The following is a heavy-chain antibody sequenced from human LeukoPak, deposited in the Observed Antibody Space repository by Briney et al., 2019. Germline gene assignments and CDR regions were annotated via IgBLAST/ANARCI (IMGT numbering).Heavy chain of an antibody. V-gene: IGHV5-51*01. CDR1: GYSFTSYW. CDR3: ARPEVEYSYATPFGY. CDR2: IYTGDSDT. Sequence: GESLKISCKGSGYSFTSYWTGCVRQMPGKGLEWMGIIYTGDSDTRYSPSFQGQVTISADGSISTAYLQWSSLKASDTAMYYYARPEVEYSYATPFGYWDQGTLVTVSS. D-gene: IGHD5-18*01. J-gene: IGHJ4*02.